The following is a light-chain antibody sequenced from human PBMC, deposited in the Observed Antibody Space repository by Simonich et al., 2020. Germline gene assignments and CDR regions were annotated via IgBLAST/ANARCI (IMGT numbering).Light chain of an antibody. V-gene: IGLV2-11*01. CDR3: CSYAGSSTLNWV. CDR1: SSDVGGYNY. Sequence: QSALTQPRSVSGSPGQSVTISCTGTSSDVGGYNYVSWYQQHPGKAPKLMIFDVSKRPSGVPDRFSGSKSGNTASLTISGLQAEDEADYYCCSYAGSSTLNWVFGGGTKLTVL. CDR2: DVS. J-gene: IGLJ3*02.